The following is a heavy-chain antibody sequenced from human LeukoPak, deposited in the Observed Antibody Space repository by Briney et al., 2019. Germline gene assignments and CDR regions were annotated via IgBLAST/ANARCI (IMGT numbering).Heavy chain of an antibody. CDR3: AKDITFGGVIVMPPFDY. CDR2: ISGSGGST. CDR1: GFTFSSYA. D-gene: IGHD3-16*02. Sequence: SGGSLRLSCAASGFTFSSYAMSWVRQAPGKGLEWVSAISGSGGSTYYADSVKGRFTISRDNSKNTLYLQMNSLRAEDTAVYYCAKDITFGGVIVMPPFDYWGQGTLVTVSS. V-gene: IGHV3-23*01. J-gene: IGHJ4*02.